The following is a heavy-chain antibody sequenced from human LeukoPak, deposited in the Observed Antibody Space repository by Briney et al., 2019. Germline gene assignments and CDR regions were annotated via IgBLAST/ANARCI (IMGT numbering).Heavy chain of an antibody. CDR3: ATDRGWFFDN. CDR2: ISHEGIEK. CDR1: GFTFSSSG. J-gene: IGHJ4*02. Sequence: GGSLRLSCAASGFTFSSSGMHWVRQAPGTGLEWVAFISHEGIEKYYADSVKGRFAISRDNSKNTLYLQMNSLRDEDTAVFYCATDRGWFFDNWGQGTLVTVSS. V-gene: IGHV3-30*03. D-gene: IGHD6-19*01.